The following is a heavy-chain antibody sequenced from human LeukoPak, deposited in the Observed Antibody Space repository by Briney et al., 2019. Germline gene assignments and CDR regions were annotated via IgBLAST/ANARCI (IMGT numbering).Heavy chain of an antibody. CDR2: IYYSGST. CDR1: GGSISSYY. CDR3: ARGEVYDY. J-gene: IGHJ4*02. Sequence: SETLSLTCTVSGGSISSYYWGWIRQPPGKGLEWIGSIYYSGSTYYNPSLKSRVTISVDTSKNQFSLKLSSVTAADTAVYYCARGEVYDYWGQGTLVTVSS. V-gene: IGHV4-39*07.